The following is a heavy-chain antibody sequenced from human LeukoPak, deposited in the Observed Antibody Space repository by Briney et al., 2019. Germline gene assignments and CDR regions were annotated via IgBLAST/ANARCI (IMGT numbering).Heavy chain of an antibody. V-gene: IGHV3-33*06. CDR3: AKDLSLGAIDY. CDR1: GFTFSSYG. J-gene: IGHJ4*02. CDR2: IWYDGSNK. Sequence: PGRSLRLSCAASGFTFSSYGMHWVRQAPGKGLEWVAVIWYDGSNKYYADSVKGRFTISRDNSKNTLYLQMNSLRAEDTAVYYCAKDLSLGAIDYWGQRTLVTVSS. D-gene: IGHD1-26*01.